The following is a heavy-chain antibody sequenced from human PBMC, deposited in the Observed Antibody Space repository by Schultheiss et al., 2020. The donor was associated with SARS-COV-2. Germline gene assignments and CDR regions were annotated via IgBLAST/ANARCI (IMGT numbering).Heavy chain of an antibody. CDR3: VRDKPRSTLFYFGLDV. J-gene: IGHJ6*02. CDR2: IDNSGSTT. CDR1: GFTFSDYY. V-gene: IGHV3-11*01. Sequence: GGSVRLSCGVTGFTFSDYYMRWIRQAPGKGLEWVSYIDNSGSTTLYAESVRGRFTISRDNAKNSMYLQMNSLRPEDTAVYYCVRDKPRSTLFYFGLDVWGQGTTVTVSS. D-gene: IGHD3-16*01.